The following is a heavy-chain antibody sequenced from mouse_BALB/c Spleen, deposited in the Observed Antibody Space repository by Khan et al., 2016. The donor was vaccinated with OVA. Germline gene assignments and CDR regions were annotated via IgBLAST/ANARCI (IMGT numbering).Heavy chain of an antibody. CDR1: GYSITSDYA. CDR3: ARDGSRYNYAMDY. J-gene: IGHJ4*01. Sequence: EVQLQESGPGLVKPSQSLSLTCTVTGYSITSDYAWNWIRQFPGNKLEWMGYISYSGSTNYNPSLKSRICITRDTSKNQFFLQLNSVTSEDTATDYCARDGSRYNYAMDYWGQGTAVTVSS. CDR2: ISYSGST. D-gene: IGHD2-3*01. V-gene: IGHV3-2*02.